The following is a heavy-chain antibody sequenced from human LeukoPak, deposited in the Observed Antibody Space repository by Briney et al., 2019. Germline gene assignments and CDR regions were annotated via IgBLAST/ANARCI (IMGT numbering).Heavy chain of an antibody. V-gene: IGHV1-18*01. CDR1: GYTFTSYG. CDR2: ISAYNGNT. D-gene: IGHD2-2*01. J-gene: IGHJ4*02. CDR3: ARDKLGYCSSTSCPLGY. Sequence: GASVKVSCKASGYTFTSYGISWVRQAPGQGLEWMGWISAYNGNTNYAQKLQGRVTMTTDTSTSTAYMELRSLRSDDTAVYYCARDKLGYCSSTSCPLGYWGQGTLVTVSS.